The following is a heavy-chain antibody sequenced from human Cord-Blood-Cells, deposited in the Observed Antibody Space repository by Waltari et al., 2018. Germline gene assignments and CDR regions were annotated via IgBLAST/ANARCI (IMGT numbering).Heavy chain of an antibody. CDR2: INHSGST. Sequence: QVQLQQWGAGLLKPSETLSLTCAVYGGSFSGYYWSWIRQPPGKGLEWIGEINHSGSTNYNPSLKSRVTISVATSKNQFSLKLSSVTAADTAVDYCVRHALGGNCSGGSCYFDYWGQGTLVTVSS. V-gene: IGHV4-34*01. D-gene: IGHD2-15*01. J-gene: IGHJ4*02. CDR1: GGSFSGYY. CDR3: VRHALGGNCSGGSCYFDY.